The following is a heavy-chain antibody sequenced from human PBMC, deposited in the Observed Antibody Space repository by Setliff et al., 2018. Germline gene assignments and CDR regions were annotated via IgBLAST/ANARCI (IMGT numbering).Heavy chain of an antibody. CDR1: GGTFSSYA. Sequence: VASVKVSCKASGGTFSSYAISWVRQAPGQGLEWMGGIIPILGIANYAQKFQGRVTITADKSTSTAYMELSSLRSEDTAVCYCARGLAYCGGDCFLRTGFDYWGQGTLVTVSS. J-gene: IGHJ4*02. CDR3: ARGLAYCGGDCFLRTGFDY. D-gene: IGHD2-21*02. V-gene: IGHV1-69*10. CDR2: IIPILGIA.